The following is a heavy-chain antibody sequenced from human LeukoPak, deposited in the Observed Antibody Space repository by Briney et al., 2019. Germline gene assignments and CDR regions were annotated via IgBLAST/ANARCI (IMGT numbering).Heavy chain of an antibody. CDR3: VKGSGGFDV. V-gene: IGHV4-59*01. J-gene: IGHJ3*01. Sequence: SETLSLTCTVSGSSISTYYWSWIRQPPGKGLEWIGYIYYTGSTNYNTSLKSRVIISVDTSKNYFSLKLTSVTAADTAVYYCVKGSGGFDVWGQGTMVTVSS. CDR2: IYYTGST. D-gene: IGHD6-25*01. CDR1: GSSISTYY.